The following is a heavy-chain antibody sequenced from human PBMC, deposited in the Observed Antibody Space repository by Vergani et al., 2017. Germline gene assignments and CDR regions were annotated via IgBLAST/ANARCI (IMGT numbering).Heavy chain of an antibody. D-gene: IGHD3-10*01. CDR2: ISSGGGDI. Sequence: EVQMVESGGGLVKPGGSLRLSCVASGFTFSHYSMNWVRQAPGKGLEWVATISSGGGDIFYADSVKGRFTISRDNSKNTLFLQMNSLKDEDTAVYYCTTAWGLYYLHGEYFQYWGRGTLVSVSS. CDR3: TTAWGLYYLHGEYFQY. CDR1: GFTFSHYS. J-gene: IGHJ1*01. V-gene: IGHV3-21*04.